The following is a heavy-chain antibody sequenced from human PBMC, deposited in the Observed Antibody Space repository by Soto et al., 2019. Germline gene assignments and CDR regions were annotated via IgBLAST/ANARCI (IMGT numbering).Heavy chain of an antibody. CDR2: VRSRVRGHAI. Sequence: EMQLMESGGALVRPGGSLQLSCRASGFTFSAFPIHWVRQASGKGLEWVGRVRSRVRGHAIAYAASVTGRFTISRDDSQNTAYLHMTSLNIEDTAVYYCARQSAEGYMKNNRFDPWGPGTLVTVSS. J-gene: IGHJ5*02. CDR1: GFTFSAFP. V-gene: IGHV3-73*02. D-gene: IGHD5-12*01. CDR3: ARQSAEGYMKNNRFDP.